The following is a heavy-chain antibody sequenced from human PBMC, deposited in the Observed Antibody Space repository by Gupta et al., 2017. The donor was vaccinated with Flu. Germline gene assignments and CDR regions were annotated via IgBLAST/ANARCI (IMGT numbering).Heavy chain of an antibody. CDR1: GYSLGSNW. CDR3: ARHGGRNCYGGAYYRHNWFDP. CDR2: IGPADSHP. V-gene: IGHV5-51*01. Sequence: DVQLVQSGAEVKQSGASLKISGQGSGYSLGSNWIVWRLQRSGEGREWMGTIGPADSHPSYSPSCQGQVTLTVDLSLNTAYLQWDSLTASDSAMYYCARHGGRNCYGGAYYRHNWFDPWGQGTLVTVSP. J-gene: IGHJ5*02. D-gene: IGHD1-26*01.